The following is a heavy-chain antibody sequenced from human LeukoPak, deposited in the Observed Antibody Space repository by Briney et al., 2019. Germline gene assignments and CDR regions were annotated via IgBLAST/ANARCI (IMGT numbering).Heavy chain of an antibody. CDR2: VTGFNGKT. CDR1: GYTFSDYG. Sequence: GASVKVSCKTSGYTFSDYGVTWVRQAPGQGLERLGWVTGFNGKTNYARRVEDRLILTTDTSTSTGTLDLRGLRADDTAVYYCARVGNSGEFDFWGQGTLVTVSS. CDR3: ARVGNSGEFDF. D-gene: IGHD3-10*01. V-gene: IGHV1-18*01. J-gene: IGHJ4*02.